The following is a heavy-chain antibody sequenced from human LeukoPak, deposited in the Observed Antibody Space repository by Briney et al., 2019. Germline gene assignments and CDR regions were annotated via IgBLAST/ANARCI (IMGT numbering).Heavy chain of an antibody. CDR1: GYTFTSYD. CDR3: ARAPGYCSGGSCYSTWFDP. D-gene: IGHD2-15*01. V-gene: IGHV1-2*02. CDR2: INPNSGGT. Sequence: ASVKVSCKASGYTFTSYDINWVRQATGQGLEWMGWINPNSGGTNYAQKFQGRVTMTRDTSISTAYMELSRLRSDDTAVYYCARAPGYCSGGSCYSTWFDPWGQGTLVTVSS. J-gene: IGHJ5*02.